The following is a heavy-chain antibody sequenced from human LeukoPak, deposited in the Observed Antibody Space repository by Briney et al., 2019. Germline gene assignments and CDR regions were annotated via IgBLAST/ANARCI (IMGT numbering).Heavy chain of an antibody. D-gene: IGHD3-22*01. V-gene: IGHV4-59*12. CDR2: IYYSGST. CDR1: GGSISSYY. Sequence: ETLSLTCTVSGGSISSYYWSWIRQPPGKGLEWIGYIYYSGSTNYNPSLKSRVTISVDTSKNQFSLKLSSVTAADTAVYYCARELRYDNSDSGAFWGQGTVVTVSS. J-gene: IGHJ3*01. CDR3: ARELRYDNSDSGAF.